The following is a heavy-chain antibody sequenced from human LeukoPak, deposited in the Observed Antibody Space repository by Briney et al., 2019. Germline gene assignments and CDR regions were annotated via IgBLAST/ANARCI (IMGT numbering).Heavy chain of an antibody. D-gene: IGHD3-22*01. CDR1: GGSISSSSYY. CDR2: IYYSGST. V-gene: IGHV4-39*01. J-gene: IGHJ4*02. Sequence: PSETLSLTCTVSGGSISSSSYYWGWIRQPPGKGLEWIGSIYYSGSTSYNPSLKSRVTISVDTSKNQFSLKLSSVTAADTAVYYCASGVYYYDSSGYYYLVSPFDYWGQGTLVTVSS. CDR3: ASGVYYYDSSGYYYLVSPFDY.